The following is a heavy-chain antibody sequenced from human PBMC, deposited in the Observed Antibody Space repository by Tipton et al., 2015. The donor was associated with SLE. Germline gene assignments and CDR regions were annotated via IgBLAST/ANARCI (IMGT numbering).Heavy chain of an antibody. V-gene: IGHV1-18*01. CDR2: ISAYNGNK. D-gene: IGHD2/OR15-2a*01. J-gene: IGHJ6*03. CDR3: ARIFSDYFYYMDV. CDR1: GHTLTDYG. Sequence: QVQLVQSGVEVKEPGASVKVSCKASGHTLTDYGISWVRQAPGQGLEWMGGISAYNGNKKYAQKIQGRVTMTTDTSTNTAYMELRSLRSDDTAVYYCARIFSDYFYYMDVWGKGTTVTVSS.